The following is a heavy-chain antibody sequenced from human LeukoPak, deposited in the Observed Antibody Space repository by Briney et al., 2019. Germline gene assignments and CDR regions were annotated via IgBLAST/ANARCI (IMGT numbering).Heavy chain of an antibody. CDR2: IIPILGKA. D-gene: IGHD3-10*01. Sequence: GASVMVSCKASGYTFTGYYMHWVRQAPGQGLEWMGRIIPILGKAIYAQKFQGRVTITADKSTSTAYMELSSLRSEDTAVYYCARDSGILWFGELLPLENYYYGMDVWGQGTTVTVS. CDR3: ARDSGILWFGELLPLENYYYGMDV. CDR1: GYTFTGYY. J-gene: IGHJ6*02. V-gene: IGHV1-69*04.